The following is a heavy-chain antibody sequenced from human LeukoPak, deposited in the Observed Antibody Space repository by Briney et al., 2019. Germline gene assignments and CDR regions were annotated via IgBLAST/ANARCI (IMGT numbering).Heavy chain of an antibody. CDR3: AKDISGWYGSFAFDI. J-gene: IGHJ3*02. D-gene: IGHD6-19*01. Sequence: GGSLRLSCEASGFTFSRFAMTWVRQAPGKGLEWVSTIGALGGSTNYAASVKGWFTISRDNSKNTLYLQMNSLRAEDTAVYYCAKDISGWYGSFAFDIWGQGTMVTVSS. V-gene: IGHV3-23*01. CDR1: GFTFSRFA. CDR2: IGALGGST.